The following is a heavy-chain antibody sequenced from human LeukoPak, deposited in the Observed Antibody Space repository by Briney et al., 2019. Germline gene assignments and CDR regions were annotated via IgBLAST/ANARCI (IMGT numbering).Heavy chain of an antibody. J-gene: IGHJ4*02. V-gene: IGHV4-31*03. CDR2: IYYSGST. Sequence: SQTLSLTCTVSGGSISSGGYYWRWIRQHPGKGLEWIGYIYYSGSTYYNPSLKSRDTISVDTSKNQFSLKLSSVTAADTAVYYCAREGGPGSGYNYWGQGTLVTVSS. D-gene: IGHD3-3*01. CDR1: GGSISSGGYY. CDR3: AREGGPGSGYNY.